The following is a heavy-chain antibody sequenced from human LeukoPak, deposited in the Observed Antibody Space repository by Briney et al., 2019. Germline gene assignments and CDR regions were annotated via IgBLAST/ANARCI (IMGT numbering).Heavy chain of an antibody. CDR1: GFSFSSYT. Sequence: GGSLRLSCAASGFSFSSYTMNWVRQAPGKGLEWVSYISSSSSTISYADSVKGRFTISRDNAKNSLYLQMNSLRAEDTAVYYCARSYSGTVADAGFDYWGQGTLVTVSS. D-gene: IGHD6-19*01. V-gene: IGHV3-48*01. J-gene: IGHJ4*02. CDR2: ISSSSSTI. CDR3: ARSYSGTVADAGFDY.